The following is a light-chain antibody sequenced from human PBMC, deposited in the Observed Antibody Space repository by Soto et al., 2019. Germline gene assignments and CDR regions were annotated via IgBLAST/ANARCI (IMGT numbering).Light chain of an antibody. V-gene: IGKV1-17*01. CDR1: QGVAKD. Sequence: DIQMTQSPSSLTASVGDRVTITCRASQGVAKDLDWYQQKPGKAPKRLIFAASSLRTGVPSRFSASGSGTQFTLTIRSLQPEDFATYYCLQHNSYPLTLGGGTTVEI. J-gene: IGKJ4*01. CDR2: AAS. CDR3: LQHNSYPLT.